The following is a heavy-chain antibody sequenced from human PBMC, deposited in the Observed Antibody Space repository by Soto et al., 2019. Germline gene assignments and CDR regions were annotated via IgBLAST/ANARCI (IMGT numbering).Heavy chain of an antibody. V-gene: IGHV3-72*01. Sequence: EMQLVESGGGLVQPGGSLRLSCAASGFTFSDYHMEWVRQAPGKGLEWIGRARNDPRARTTQHAASVRGRFITSRDDSEHSLYLQMNSLKTEDTAVHYCVAGLHYWGQGTLVTVSS. J-gene: IGHJ4*02. CDR1: GFTFSDYH. CDR2: ARNDPRARTT. CDR3: VAGLHY.